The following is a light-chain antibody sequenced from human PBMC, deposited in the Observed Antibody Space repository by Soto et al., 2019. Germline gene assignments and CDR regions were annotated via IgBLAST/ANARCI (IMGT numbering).Light chain of an antibody. V-gene: IGKV3-15*01. J-gene: IGKJ2*01. CDR3: QLYHSSSYT. CDR2: GAS. CDR1: QSVSSN. Sequence: EIVMTQSPVTLSVSPGEGATLSCRASQSVSSNVAWYQQKPGQAPRLLIYGASSRATGIPARFNGSGSGTEFTLTISSLQSEDFAVYYCQLYHSSSYTFGQGTKLEIK.